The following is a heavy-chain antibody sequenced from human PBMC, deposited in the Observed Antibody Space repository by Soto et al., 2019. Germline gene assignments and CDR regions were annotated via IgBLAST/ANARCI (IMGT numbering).Heavy chain of an antibody. D-gene: IGHD3-10*02. CDR1: GYAFTSSD. Sequence: QVQLVQSGAEVKKPGASVKVSCKTSGYAFTSSDIHWVRQASGQGLEWMGWMNPNSGNTGYARQFHGRVSMTRTTSISTAYMDLRSLTSDDTAIYYCARVSLDVRELELDYWGQGTLVTVSS. J-gene: IGHJ4*02. CDR3: ARVSLDVRELELDY. CDR2: MNPNSGNT. V-gene: IGHV1-8*01.